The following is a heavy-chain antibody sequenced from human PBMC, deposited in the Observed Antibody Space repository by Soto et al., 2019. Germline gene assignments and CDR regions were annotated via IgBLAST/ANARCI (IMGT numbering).Heavy chain of an antibody. Sequence: EVQLVESGGGLVKPGGSLRLSCAASGFTFSSYSMNWVHQAPGKGLEWVSSISSSSRYIYYADSVKGRFTISRDNAKNSLYLQMNSLRAEDTAVYSCARDRWLRMADYWGQGNLV. CDR2: ISSSSRYI. D-gene: IGHD5-12*01. V-gene: IGHV3-21*01. J-gene: IGHJ4*02. CDR1: GFTFSSYS. CDR3: ARDRWLRMADY.